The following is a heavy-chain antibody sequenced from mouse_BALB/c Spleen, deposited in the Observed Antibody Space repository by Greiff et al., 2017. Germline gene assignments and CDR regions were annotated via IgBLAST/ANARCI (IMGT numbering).Heavy chain of an antibody. CDR3: ARDYSGYAMDY. CDR1: GFTFSSYA. V-gene: IGHV5-9-4*01. Sequence: EVKLMESGGGLVKPGGSLKLSCAASGFTFSSYAMSWVRQSPEKRLEWVAEISSGGSYTYYPDTVTGRFTISRDNAKNTLYLEMSSLRSEDTAMYYCARDYSGYAMDYWGQGTSVTVSS. D-gene: IGHD3-1*01. J-gene: IGHJ4*01. CDR2: ISSGGSYT.